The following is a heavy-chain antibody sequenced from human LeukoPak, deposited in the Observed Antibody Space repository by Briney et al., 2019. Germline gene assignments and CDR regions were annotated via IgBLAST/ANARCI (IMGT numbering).Heavy chain of an antibody. D-gene: IGHD1/OR15-1a*01. V-gene: IGHV4-59*01. CDR1: GGSISSYF. CDR2: VYYNGIT. J-gene: IGHJ4*02. Sequence: SETLSLTCTVSGGSISSYFWSWIRRPPGKGLEWIGYVYYNGITNYNPSLKSRVSISLDTSKNQFSLRLNSVTAAETAVYYCASQLGGTTFHWGQGTLVTVSS. CDR3: ASQLGGTTFH.